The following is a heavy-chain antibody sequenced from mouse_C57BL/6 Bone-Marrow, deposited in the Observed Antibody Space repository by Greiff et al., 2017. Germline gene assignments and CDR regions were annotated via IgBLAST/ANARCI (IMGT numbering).Heavy chain of an antibody. Sequence: VQLQQSGAELVKPGASVKLSCTASGFNIQDYYMHWVKQRTEQGLEWIRSIDPEDGETKYAPKFQGKATITADTSSNTAYLQLSSLTSEDTAVYYCARWDDGYPWYFDVWGTGTTVTVSS. CDR1: GFNIQDYY. CDR2: IDPEDGET. J-gene: IGHJ1*03. V-gene: IGHV14-2*01. CDR3: ARWDDGYPWYFDV. D-gene: IGHD2-3*01.